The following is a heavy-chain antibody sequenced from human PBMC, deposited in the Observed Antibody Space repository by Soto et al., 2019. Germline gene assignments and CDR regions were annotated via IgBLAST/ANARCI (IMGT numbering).Heavy chain of an antibody. CDR1: GFTFSSYA. J-gene: IGHJ4*02. CDR3: VPGGYYDFWSGYFNY. CDR2: ISSNGGST. V-gene: IGHV3-64D*06. D-gene: IGHD3-3*01. Sequence: PGWSLRLSCSASGFTFSSYAMHWVRQAPGKGLEYVSAISSNGGSTYYADSVKGRFTISRDNSKNTLYLQMSSLRAEDTAVYYCVPGGYYDFWSGYFNYWGQGTLVTVSS.